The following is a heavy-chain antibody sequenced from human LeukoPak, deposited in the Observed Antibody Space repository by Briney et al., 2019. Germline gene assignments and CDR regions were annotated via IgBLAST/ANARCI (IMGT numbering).Heavy chain of an antibody. V-gene: IGHV1-8*02. Sequence: ASVKVSCKASGGTFSSYAISWVRQAPGQGLEWMGWMNPNSGNTGYAQKFQGRVTMTRNTSISTAYMELSSLRSEDTAVYYCARARGATLLDYWGQGTLVTVSS. D-gene: IGHD1-26*01. CDR3: ARARGATLLDY. J-gene: IGHJ4*02. CDR1: GGTFSSYA. CDR2: MNPNSGNT.